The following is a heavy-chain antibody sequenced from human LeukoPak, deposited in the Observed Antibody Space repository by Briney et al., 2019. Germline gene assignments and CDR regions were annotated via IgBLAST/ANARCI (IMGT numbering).Heavy chain of an antibody. CDR2: ISSTSAYI. J-gene: IGHJ5*02. CDR1: EFTFRSHV. V-gene: IGHV3-21*01. Sequence: GGSLRLSCAASEFTFRSHVMSWVRQAPGKGLEWVSSISSTSAYIHYADSVKGRFTISRDNVDNVVYLQMSSLGAEDTAVYYCARVAVAGPTGWFDPWGQGTLVTVSS. CDR3: ARVAVAGPTGWFDP. D-gene: IGHD6-19*01.